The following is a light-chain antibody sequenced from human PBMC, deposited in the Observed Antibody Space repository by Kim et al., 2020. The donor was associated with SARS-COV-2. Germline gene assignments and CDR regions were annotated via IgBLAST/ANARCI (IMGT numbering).Light chain of an antibody. J-gene: IGKJ2*01. CDR3: QQYSHWPPYT. V-gene: IGKV3-15*01. Sequence: EIVMTQSPATLSVSPGERVTLSCRASQSVDGNLAWYQQKTGQAPRLLIYGASTRATDIPARFSGSGSGTEFTLIISSLQSEDFAVYYCQQYSHWPPYTFGQGTKLEI. CDR2: GAS. CDR1: QSVDGN.